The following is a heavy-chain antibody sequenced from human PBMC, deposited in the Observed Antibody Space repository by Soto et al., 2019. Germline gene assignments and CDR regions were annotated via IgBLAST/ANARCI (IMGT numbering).Heavy chain of an antibody. V-gene: IGHV3-23*01. CDR3: ATVHGTSRSFDY. D-gene: IGHD6-13*01. Sequence: EVQILESGGGLVQPGGCLRLSCAASGFTFSMSAISWVRQAPGKGLEWVSTTGLNGRTTYYADSVKGRFTVSRDNSKNTLDLQMNSLRAEDTAVYYCATVHGTSRSFDYWGHGTLVTVSS. J-gene: IGHJ4*01. CDR1: GFTFSMSA. CDR2: TGLNGRTT.